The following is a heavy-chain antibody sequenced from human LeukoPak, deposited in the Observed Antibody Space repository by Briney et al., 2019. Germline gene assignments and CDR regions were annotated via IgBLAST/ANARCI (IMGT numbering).Heavy chain of an antibody. D-gene: IGHD6-13*01. V-gene: IGHV1-2*02. CDR2: INPNSGGT. CDR3: ARGTESRSSSWYSTFQH. Sequence: GASVKVSCKASGYTFTGYYMHWVRQAPGQGLEWMGWINPNSGGTNYAQKFQGRVTMTRDTSISTAYMELSRLRSDDTAVYYCARGTESRSSSWYSTFQHWGQGTLVTVSS. CDR1: GYTFTGYY. J-gene: IGHJ1*01.